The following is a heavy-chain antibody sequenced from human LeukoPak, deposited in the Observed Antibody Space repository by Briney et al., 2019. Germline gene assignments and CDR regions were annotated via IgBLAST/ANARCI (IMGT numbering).Heavy chain of an antibody. CDR2: IYYSGST. J-gene: IGHJ4*02. V-gene: IGHV4-39*01. CDR1: GGSISSSSYY. D-gene: IGHD2-2*01. Sequence: SETLSLTCTVSGGSISSSSYYWGWIRQPPGKGLEWIGSIYYSGSTCYNPSLKSRVTISVDTSKNQFSLKLSSVTAADTAVYYCARHRGGATRYAASRRYFDYWDQGTLVTVSS. CDR3: ARHRGGATRYAASRRYFDY.